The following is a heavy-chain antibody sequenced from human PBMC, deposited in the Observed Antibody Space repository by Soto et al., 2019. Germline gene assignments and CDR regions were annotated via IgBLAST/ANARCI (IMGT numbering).Heavy chain of an antibody. CDR2: IWYDGSNK. D-gene: IGHD1-26*01. V-gene: IGHV3-33*01. CDR1: GFTFSSYG. Sequence: PGGSLRLSCAASGFTFSSYGMHWVRQAPGKGLEWVAVIWYDGSNKYYADSGKGRFTISRDNSKNTLYLQMNSLRAEDTAVYYCARTIVGARYPTEPDFDYWGQGTLVTVSS. CDR3: ARTIVGARYPTEPDFDY. J-gene: IGHJ4*02.